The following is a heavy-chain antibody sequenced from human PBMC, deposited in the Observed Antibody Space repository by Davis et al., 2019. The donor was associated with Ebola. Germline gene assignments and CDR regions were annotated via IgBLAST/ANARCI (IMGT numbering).Heavy chain of an antibody. CDR1: GGSISSSNW. D-gene: IGHD5-12*01. CDR3: ARAPSGYDLYFDY. J-gene: IGHJ4*02. Sequence: MPSDTLSPTCAVPGGSISSSNWWSWVRQPPGKGLEWIGEIYHSGSTNYNPSLKSRVTISVDKSKNQFSLKLSSVTAADTAVYYCARAPSGYDLYFDYWGQGTLVTVSS. CDR2: IYHSGST. V-gene: IGHV4-4*02.